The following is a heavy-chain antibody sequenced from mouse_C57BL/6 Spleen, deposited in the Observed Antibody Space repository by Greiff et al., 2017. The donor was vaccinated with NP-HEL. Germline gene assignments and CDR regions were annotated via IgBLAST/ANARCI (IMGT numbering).Heavy chain of an antibody. V-gene: IGHV1-9*01. J-gene: IGHJ3*01. CDR3: ASSEGERGWFAY. CDR1: GYTFTGYW. CDR2: ILPGSGST. Sequence: VQLQQSGAELMKPGASVKFSCKATGYTFTGYWIEWVKQRPGHGLEWIGEILPGSGSTNYNEKFKGKATFTADTSSNTAYMQLRSLTTEDSAINYCASSEGERGWFAYWGQGTLVTVSA.